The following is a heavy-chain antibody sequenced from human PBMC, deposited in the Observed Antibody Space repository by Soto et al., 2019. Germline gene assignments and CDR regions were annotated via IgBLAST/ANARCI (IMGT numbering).Heavy chain of an antibody. V-gene: IGHV3-64*04. CDR3: AREGHCISTSCPPNAYYYYGMDV. Sequence: GGSLRLSCSASGFTFSRFAMHWVRQAPGKGLENISSINGNGGNTPYADSVKGRFTISRDNAKNTLYLQMNSLRAEDTAVYYCAREGHCISTSCPPNAYYYYGMDVWGQGTTVTVSS. CDR2: INGNGGNT. CDR1: GFTFSRFA. D-gene: IGHD2-2*01. J-gene: IGHJ6*02.